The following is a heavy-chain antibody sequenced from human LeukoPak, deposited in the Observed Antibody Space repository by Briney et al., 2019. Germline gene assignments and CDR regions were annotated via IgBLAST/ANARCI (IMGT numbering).Heavy chain of an antibody. J-gene: IGHJ4*02. V-gene: IGHV3-23*01. CDR2: IIGSGGST. Sequence: GGSLRLSCAASGFTFSSYAMSWVRQAPGKGLEWVSVIIGSGGSTYYADSVKGRFTISRDNSKNTLYLQMNGLRAEDTAVYYCAKEMASGSYVDYWGQGTLVTVSS. CDR1: GFTFSSYA. CDR3: AKEMASGSYVDY. D-gene: IGHD1-26*01.